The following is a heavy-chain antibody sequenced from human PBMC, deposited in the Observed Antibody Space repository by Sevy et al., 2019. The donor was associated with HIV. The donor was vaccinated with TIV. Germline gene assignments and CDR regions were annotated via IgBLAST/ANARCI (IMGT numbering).Heavy chain of an antibody. CDR1: GFTFSSYW. CDR3: AKGYDILTGYYLSHFDY. V-gene: IGHV3-7*01. D-gene: IGHD3-9*01. CDR2: IKQDGSEK. J-gene: IGHJ4*02. Sequence: GGSLRLSCAASGFTFSSYWMSWLRQAPGKGLEWVADIKQDGSEKYYVDSVKGRFTISRDNAKNSLYLQMNSLRAEDTAVYYCAKGYDILTGYYLSHFDYWGQRTLVTVSS.